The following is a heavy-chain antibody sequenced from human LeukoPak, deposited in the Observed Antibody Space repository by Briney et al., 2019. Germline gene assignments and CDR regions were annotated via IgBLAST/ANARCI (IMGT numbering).Heavy chain of an antibody. J-gene: IGHJ4*02. Sequence: PSETLSLTCTVSGGSISSSRYYWGWIRQPPGKGLECIGSIYYSGSTYYNPSLKSRVTISVDTSKNQFSLKLTSVTAADTAVYYCTKGRGIWGQGTLVTVSS. CDR1: GGSISSSRYY. CDR3: TKGRGI. V-gene: IGHV4-39*07. D-gene: IGHD3-10*01. CDR2: IYYSGST.